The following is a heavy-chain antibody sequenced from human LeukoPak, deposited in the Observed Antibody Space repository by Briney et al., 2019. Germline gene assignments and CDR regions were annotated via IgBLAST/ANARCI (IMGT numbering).Heavy chain of an antibody. CDR1: GFTFSKYW. J-gene: IGHJ4*02. Sequence: GGSLRLSCEASGFTFSKYWMTWVRQAPGKGLEWVANIKQDGSEKNYMDSVKGRFTISRDNAKNSLYLQMNSLRAEDTAVYYCARDTGSYWGQGTLVTVSS. D-gene: IGHD1-26*01. CDR3: ARDTGSY. CDR2: IKQDGSEK. V-gene: IGHV3-7*01.